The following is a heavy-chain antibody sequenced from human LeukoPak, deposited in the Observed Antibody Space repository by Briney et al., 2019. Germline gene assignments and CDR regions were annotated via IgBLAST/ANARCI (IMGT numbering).Heavy chain of an antibody. CDR1: ADSITEFY. Sequence: SETLSLTCSVSADSITEFYWTWIRQPPGNGLEWIGYLDHTGSTNFNPSLNGRASISRDTTKNLFSLRLRPVTAADTAVYFCARGRVSSSTWYSTYYYYFYMDVWGKGTTVTVSS. J-gene: IGHJ6*03. V-gene: IGHV4-59*01. D-gene: IGHD1-1*01. CDR2: LDHTGST. CDR3: ARGRVSSSTWYSTYYYYFYMDV.